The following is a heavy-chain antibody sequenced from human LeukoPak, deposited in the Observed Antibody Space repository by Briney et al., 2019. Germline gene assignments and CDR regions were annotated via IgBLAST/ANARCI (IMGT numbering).Heavy chain of an antibody. CDR1: GSAFSSYA. D-gene: IGHD6-25*01. V-gene: IGHV3-23*01. Sequence: GGSLRLSGAASGSAFSSYAMRWVRQVAGKGLEWVSGISGSGGSTYSADSVKGRFTISRDNSKNTLYLQMNSLRAEDTAVYYCAKGAASEYYFDSWGQGTLVTVSS. J-gene: IGHJ4*02. CDR2: ISGSGGST. CDR3: AKGAASEYYFDS.